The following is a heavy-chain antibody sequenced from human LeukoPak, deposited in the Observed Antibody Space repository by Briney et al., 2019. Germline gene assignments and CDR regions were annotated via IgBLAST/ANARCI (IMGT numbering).Heavy chain of an antibody. CDR3: ARDAGPSSAWHNYFDY. V-gene: IGHV3-21*01. CDR1: GFTFSSYS. CDR2: ISSSSSYI. J-gene: IGHJ4*02. D-gene: IGHD6-19*01. Sequence: GGSLRLSCAASGFTFSSYSRNWLRQAPGKGLEWVSSISSSSSYIYYADSVKGRFTISRDNAKNSLYLQMNSLRAEDTAVYYCARDAGPSSAWHNYFDYWGQGTLVTVSS.